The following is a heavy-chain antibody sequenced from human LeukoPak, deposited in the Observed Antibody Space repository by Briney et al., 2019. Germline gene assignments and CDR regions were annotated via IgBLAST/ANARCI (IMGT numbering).Heavy chain of an antibody. CDR3: ARGNSGWFYDNWFDP. V-gene: IGHV3-23*01. Sequence: GGSLRLTCAASGFTFSNYAMSWVRQAPGKGLEWVSTISGSGGSTYYADSVKGRFTISRDNSKDTLHLQMNSLRAEDTALYYCARGNSGWFYDNWFDPWGQGTLVTVSS. J-gene: IGHJ5*02. CDR1: GFTFSNYA. D-gene: IGHD6-19*01. CDR2: ISGSGGST.